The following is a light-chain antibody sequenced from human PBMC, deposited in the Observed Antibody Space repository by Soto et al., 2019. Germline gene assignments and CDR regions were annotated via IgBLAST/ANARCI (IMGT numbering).Light chain of an antibody. CDR3: QQLNSYPRT. Sequence: DIQLTQSPSFLSASVGDRVTITCRASQGISTYLVWYQQKPGKAPKILIYGASTLHSGVPSRFTGSGSGTEYTLTISSLQPDDFATYYCQQLNSYPRTFGQGTKVDIK. CDR2: GAS. CDR1: QGISTY. V-gene: IGKV1-9*01. J-gene: IGKJ1*01.